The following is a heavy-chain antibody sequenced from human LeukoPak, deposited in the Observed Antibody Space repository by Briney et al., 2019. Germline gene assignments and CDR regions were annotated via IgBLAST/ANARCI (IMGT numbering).Heavy chain of an antibody. V-gene: IGHV3-48*02. CDR2: LSSSSSTI. CDR1: GFPLSSLW. D-gene: IGHD4-17*01. J-gene: IGHJ4*02. Sequence: GGSLRLSCAASGFPLSSLWMRWVRQAPGKGLEWVSYLSSSSSTIYFQDSVKGRFTIYRDNAKNSLSLQMNGLRDEDTAVYYCARGAGDYGDYADYWGQGTLVTVSS. CDR3: ARGAGDYGDYADY.